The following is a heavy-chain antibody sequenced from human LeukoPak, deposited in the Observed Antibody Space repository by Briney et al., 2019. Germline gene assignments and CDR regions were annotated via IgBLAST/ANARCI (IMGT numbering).Heavy chain of an antibody. J-gene: IGHJ4*02. Sequence: ASVKVSCKASGYTFTSYDINWVRQATGQGLEWMGWMNPNSGNTGYAQKFQGRVTMTRNTSISTAYMELSSLRSEDTAVYYCARELLYCSGGSCYSPPGYWGQGTLVTVSS. V-gene: IGHV1-8*01. CDR3: ARELLYCSGGSCYSPPGY. CDR2: MNPNSGNT. CDR1: GYTFTSYD. D-gene: IGHD2-15*01.